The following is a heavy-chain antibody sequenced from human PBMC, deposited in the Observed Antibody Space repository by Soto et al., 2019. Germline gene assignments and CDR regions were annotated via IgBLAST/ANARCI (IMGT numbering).Heavy chain of an antibody. D-gene: IGHD2-15*01. CDR1: GYTFTNYG. J-gene: IGHJ5*02. V-gene: IGHV1-18*01. CDR2: ISAYNGNT. CDR3: ARARRDQLLLNNWFDP. Sequence: QVQLVQSGAEVKKPGASVKVSCKASGYTFTNYGISWVRQAPGKGLEWMGWISAYNGNTKYAQKLQGRVTMNTDTSPSTAYMELRSLRSDDTAVYYCARARRDQLLLNNWFDPWGQGTLVTVSS.